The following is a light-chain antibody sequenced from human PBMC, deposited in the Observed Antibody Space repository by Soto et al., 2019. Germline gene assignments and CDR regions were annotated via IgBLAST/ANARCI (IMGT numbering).Light chain of an antibody. Sequence: QSVLTQPPSVSGSPGQSVTISCSGTSSDVGAYNFVSWYQQHPGKVPKPIIYDVTKRPSGVPNRFSGSKSGDTASLTISALQAEDEADYYCCSYAGSSTLYVFGSGTKVTVL. V-gene: IGLV2-11*01. J-gene: IGLJ1*01. CDR1: SSDVGAYNF. CDR3: CSYAGSSTLYV. CDR2: DVT.